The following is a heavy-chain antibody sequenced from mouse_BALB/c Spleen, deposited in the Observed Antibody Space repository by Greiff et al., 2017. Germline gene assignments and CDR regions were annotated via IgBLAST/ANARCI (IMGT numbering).Heavy chain of an antibody. CDR2: INPDSSTI. CDR3: ARPGREYYFDD. V-gene: IGHV4-1*02. D-gene: IGHD1-1*01. J-gene: IGHJ2*01. Sequence: EVKVVESGGGLVQPGGSLKLSCAASGFDFSRYWMSWVRQAPGKGLEWIGEINPDSSTINYTPSLKDKFIISRDNAKNTLYLQMSKVRSEDTALYYCARPGREYYFDDWGQGTTLTVSS. CDR1: GFDFSRYW.